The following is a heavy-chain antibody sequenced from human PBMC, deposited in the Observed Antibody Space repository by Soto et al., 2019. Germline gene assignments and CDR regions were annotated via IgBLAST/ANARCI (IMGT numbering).Heavy chain of an antibody. Sequence: QVQLVQSGAEVKKPGASVKVSCKTSGYTFSSYGISSVRQAPGQGLEWMGWISTYKGDTHYVQNLQGRVTLTTDTSTSTAYMELRSLRSDDTAVYYCARAYGDYYFDYWGQGTLVTVSS. CDR1: GYTFSSYG. D-gene: IGHD4-17*01. V-gene: IGHV1-18*01. CDR2: ISTYKGDT. J-gene: IGHJ4*02. CDR3: ARAYGDYYFDY.